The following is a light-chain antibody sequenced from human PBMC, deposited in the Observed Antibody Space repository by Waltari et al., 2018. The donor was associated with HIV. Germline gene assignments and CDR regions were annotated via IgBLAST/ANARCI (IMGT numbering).Light chain of an antibody. V-gene: IGLV1-51*01. J-gene: IGLJ3*02. CDR1: SSNIGNNY. CDR3: GTWDNTLIAFWM. Sequence: QSVLTQPPSVSAAPGQSVTIPCFGGSSNIGNNYVSLFQQLPGKPPKLLIYDNNKRPSGIPDRFSASKSGTSATLGITGVQTADEADYYCGTWDNTLIAFWMFGGGTKLTVL. CDR2: DNN.